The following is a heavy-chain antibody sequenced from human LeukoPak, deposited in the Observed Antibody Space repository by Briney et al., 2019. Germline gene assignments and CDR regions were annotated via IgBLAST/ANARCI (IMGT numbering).Heavy chain of an antibody. J-gene: IGHJ4*02. Sequence: PGGSLRLSCAASGFTFSSYGMHWVRQAPGKGLEWVAVISYDGSNKYYADSVKGRFTISRDNSKNTLYLQMNSLRAEDTAVYYCARDRVGDLDYWGQGTLVTVSS. CDR2: ISYDGSNK. CDR1: GFTFSSYG. D-gene: IGHD1-26*01. CDR3: ARDRVGDLDY. V-gene: IGHV3-30*03.